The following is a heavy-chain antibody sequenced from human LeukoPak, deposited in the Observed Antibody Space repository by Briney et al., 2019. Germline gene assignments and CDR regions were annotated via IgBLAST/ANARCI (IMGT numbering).Heavy chain of an antibody. CDR3: ARSTGFYTTYYMDV. V-gene: IGHV4-4*07. D-gene: IGHD3-22*01. Sequence: SETLSLTCTVSGDSMGNYYWNWLRQPAGKGLEWIGRIRSDGTTYANPSLESAVTMSVDTSNNHISLRLSSATAADTAVYYCARSTGFYTTYYMDVWGKETTVTVSS. CDR2: IRSDGTT. J-gene: IGHJ6*03. CDR1: GDSMGNYY.